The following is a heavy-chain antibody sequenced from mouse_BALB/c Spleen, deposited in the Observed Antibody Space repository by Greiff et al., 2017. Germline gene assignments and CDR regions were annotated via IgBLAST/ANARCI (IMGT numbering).Heavy chain of an antibody. V-gene: IGHV1-7*01. Sequence: QVHVKQSGAELAKPGASVKMSCKASGYTFTSYWMHWVKQRPGQGLEWIGYINPSTGYTEYNQKFKDKATLTADKSSSTAYMQLSSLTSEDSAVYYCARLGNFDYWGQGTTLTVSS. J-gene: IGHJ2*01. CDR3: ARLGNFDY. CDR2: INPSTGYT. CDR1: GYTFTSYW.